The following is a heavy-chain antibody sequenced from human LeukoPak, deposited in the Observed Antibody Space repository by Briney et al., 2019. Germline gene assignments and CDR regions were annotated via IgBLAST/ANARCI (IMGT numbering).Heavy chain of an antibody. CDR3: ARRSYGYYYYYYMDV. D-gene: IGHD5-18*01. V-gene: IGHV1-8*03. CDR1: GYTFTGYY. Sequence: VASVKVSCKASGYTFTGYYMHWVRQAPGQGLEWMGWMNPNSGNTGYAQKFQGRVTITRNTSISTAYMELSSLRSEDTAVYYCARRSYGYYYYYYMDVWGKGTTVTVSS. CDR2: MNPNSGNT. J-gene: IGHJ6*03.